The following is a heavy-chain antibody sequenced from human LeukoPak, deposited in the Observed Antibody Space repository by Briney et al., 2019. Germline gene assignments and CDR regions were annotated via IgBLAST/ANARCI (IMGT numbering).Heavy chain of an antibody. D-gene: IGHD6-13*01. V-gene: IGHV5-51*01. Sequence: GESLKISCKGSGYTFTSYWIGWVRQMPGKGLEWMGIIYPGDSDTRYSPSFQGQVTISADKSISTAYLQWNSLKASDTAIYYCARRSSSWYRGNFYYYMDVWGQGTTVTVSS. J-gene: IGHJ6*03. CDR3: ARRSSSWYRGNFYYYMDV. CDR2: IYPGDSDT. CDR1: GYTFTSYW.